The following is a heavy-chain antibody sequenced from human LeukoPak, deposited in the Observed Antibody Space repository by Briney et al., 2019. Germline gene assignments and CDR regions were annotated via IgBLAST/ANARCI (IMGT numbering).Heavy chain of an antibody. V-gene: IGHV4-34*01. D-gene: IGHD6-13*01. CDR1: GGSFSGYY. CDR3: ARLCIAAARYHYYMDV. J-gene: IGHJ6*03. CDR2: INHSGST. Sequence: SETLSLTCAVYGGSFSGYYWSWIRQPPGKGLEWIGEINHSGSTNYNPSLKSRVTISVDTSKNQFSLKLSSVTAADTAVYYCARLCIAAARYHYYMDVWGKGTTVTISS.